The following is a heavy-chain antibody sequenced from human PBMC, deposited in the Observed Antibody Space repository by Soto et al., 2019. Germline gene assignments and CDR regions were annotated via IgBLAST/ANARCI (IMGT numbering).Heavy chain of an antibody. Sequence: EVQLVESGGGLVQPGGSLRLSCAASGFTFSTYSMNWVRQAPGKGLERVAFISVSGSIKYYADSVRGRFTISRDNAKNSLFLEMYSLTDEDTAVYYCARDQSRYDPNHPYYFDYWGRGTQVAVYS. CDR3: ARDQSRYDPNHPYYFDY. J-gene: IGHJ4*02. CDR2: ISVSGSIK. D-gene: IGHD3-22*01. V-gene: IGHV3-48*02. CDR1: GFTFSTYS.